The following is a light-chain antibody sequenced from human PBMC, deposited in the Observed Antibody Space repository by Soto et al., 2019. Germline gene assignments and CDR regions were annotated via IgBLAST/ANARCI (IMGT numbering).Light chain of an antibody. Sequence: EIVMTQSPATLSVSPGERATLSCRASQSVSSNLAWYQQKPGQAPRLLIYGASTRATGLPDRFSGSGSGTEFTLTISSLQSEDFAVYYCQQYNNWPFTFGGGTKVEIK. J-gene: IGKJ4*01. CDR1: QSVSSN. V-gene: IGKV3-15*01. CDR3: QQYNNWPFT. CDR2: GAS.